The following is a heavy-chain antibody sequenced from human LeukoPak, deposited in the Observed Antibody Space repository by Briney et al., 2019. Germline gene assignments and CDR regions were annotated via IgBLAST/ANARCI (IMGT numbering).Heavy chain of an antibody. CDR1: GFTFDSYG. V-gene: IGHV3-23*01. CDR2: ISGSGVYT. D-gene: IGHD1-1*01. Sequence: GGTLRLSCAASGFTFDSYGMNWVRQAPGKGLEWVSGISGSGVYTYYADSVKGRFTISRDNSKNTLYLVMNSLRVDDTAVYYCAKVKGLEPYVFIDYWGQGTLVTVSS. J-gene: IGHJ4*02. CDR3: AKVKGLEPYVFIDY.